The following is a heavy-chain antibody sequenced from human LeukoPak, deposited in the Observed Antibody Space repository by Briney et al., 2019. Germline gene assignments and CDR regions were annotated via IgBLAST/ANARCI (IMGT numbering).Heavy chain of an antibody. CDR2: ISSSSDYI. J-gene: IGHJ4*02. D-gene: IGHD6-19*01. CDR3: ARHEGQWLALDY. CDR1: GFTFSSYS. V-gene: IGHV3-21*01. Sequence: GGSLRLSCAASGFTFSSYSLNWVRQAPGKGLEWVSSISSSSDYIYYADSVKGRFTISRDNARNTVYLHVNSLRAEDTAVFYCARHEGQWLALDYWGQGTLVTVSS.